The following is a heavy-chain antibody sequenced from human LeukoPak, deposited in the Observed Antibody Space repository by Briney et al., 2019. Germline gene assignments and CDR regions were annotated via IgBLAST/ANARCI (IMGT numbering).Heavy chain of an antibody. D-gene: IGHD6-13*01. CDR1: GFTFDDYA. J-gene: IGHJ4*02. Sequence: GGSQRLSCAASGFTFDDYAMHWVRQAPGKGPEWVSLISGDGGSTYYADSVKGRFTISRDNSKNSLYLQMNSLRTEDTALYYCAKDTPAIAAAGGIDYWGQGTLVTVSS. CDR3: AKDTPAIAAAGGIDY. CDR2: ISGDGGST. V-gene: IGHV3-43*02.